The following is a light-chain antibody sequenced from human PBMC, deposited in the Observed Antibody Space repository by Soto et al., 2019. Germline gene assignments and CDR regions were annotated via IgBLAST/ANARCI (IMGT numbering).Light chain of an antibody. Sequence: DIQLTQSPSLLSASVRDRVTITCRASHDISTYLAWYQQKPGKAPKLMIYEASTLQSGVPSRFSGSGSGTEFTLTISGLLPEDFATYHCQQLNTLPFTFGQGTRLEIK. CDR1: HDISTY. V-gene: IGKV1-9*01. J-gene: IGKJ5*01. CDR3: QQLNTLPFT. CDR2: EAS.